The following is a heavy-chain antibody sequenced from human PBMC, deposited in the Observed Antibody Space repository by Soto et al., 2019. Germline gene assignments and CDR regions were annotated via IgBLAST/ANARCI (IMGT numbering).Heavy chain of an antibody. V-gene: IGHV4-39*01. Sequence: SETLSLTCTVSGGSISSSSYYWGWIRQPPGKGLEWIGSIYYSGSTYYNPSLKSRVTISVDTSKNQFSLKLSSVTAADTAVYYCARSPFSWFGFPEWFDPWGQGTLVTVSS. CDR3: ARSPFSWFGFPEWFDP. D-gene: IGHD3-10*01. CDR2: IYYSGST. J-gene: IGHJ5*02. CDR1: GGSISSSSYY.